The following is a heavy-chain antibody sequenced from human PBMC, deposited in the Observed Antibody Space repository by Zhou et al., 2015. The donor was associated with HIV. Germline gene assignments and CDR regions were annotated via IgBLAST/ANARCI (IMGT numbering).Heavy chain of an antibody. Sequence: QVQLVESGGGVVQPGRSLRLSCAASGFTFSTYAMHWVCQAPGKGLEWMAVISYDGSNKFYADSVKGRFTISRDNAKNSLYLQMNSLRAEDTAVYYCARTPDHSSGWYYFDYWGQGTLGHRLL. CDR1: GFTFSTYA. D-gene: IGHD6-19*01. CDR3: ARTPDHSSGWYYFDY. V-gene: IGHV3-30-3*01. CDR2: ISYDGSNK. J-gene: IGHJ4*02.